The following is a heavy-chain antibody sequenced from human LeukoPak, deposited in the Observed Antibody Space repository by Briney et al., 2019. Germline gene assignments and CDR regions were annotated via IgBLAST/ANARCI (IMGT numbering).Heavy chain of an antibody. J-gene: IGHJ6*02. D-gene: IGHD5-12*01. CDR1: GGTFSSYA. V-gene: IGHV1-69*04. CDR2: IIPILGIA. Sequence: SVKVSCKASGGTFSSYAISWVRQAPGQGLEWMGRIIPILGIANYAQKFQGRVTITADKSTSTAYMELSSLRSEDTAVYYCARVKARGCSGYDPSFYYGMDVWGQGTTVTVSS. CDR3: ARVKARGCSGYDPSFYYGMDV.